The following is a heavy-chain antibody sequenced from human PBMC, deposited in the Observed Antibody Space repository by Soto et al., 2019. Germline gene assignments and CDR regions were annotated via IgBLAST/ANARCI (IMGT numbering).Heavy chain of an antibody. CDR2: IYHSGST. CDR1: GDSITSSHW. Sequence: QVQLQESGPGLVRPSGTLSLTCAVSGDSITSSHWWGWVRQPPGKGLEWIGEIYHSGSTNYNPSLKSRLPIALDQSENQFSLKLNFVTAAATAVYYCAARNGSDWYASWGQGTLVTVSS. V-gene: IGHV4-4*02. J-gene: IGHJ5*01. D-gene: IGHD6-25*01. CDR3: AARNGSDWYAS.